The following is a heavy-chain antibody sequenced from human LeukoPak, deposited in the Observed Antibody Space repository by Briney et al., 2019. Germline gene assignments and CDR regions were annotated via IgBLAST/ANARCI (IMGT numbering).Heavy chain of an antibody. CDR3: ARADYDYVWGSSRQYYFDY. J-gene: IGHJ4*02. V-gene: IGHV1-2*02. Sequence: ASVKVSCKASGYMFTGYYIHWVRQAPGQGLEWMGWIIPNSGGTNYAQKFQGRVTMTRDTSISTAYMELSRLSSDDTAVYYCARADYDYVWGSSRQYYFDYWGQGTLVTVSS. D-gene: IGHD3-16*02. CDR2: IIPNSGGT. CDR1: GYMFTGYY.